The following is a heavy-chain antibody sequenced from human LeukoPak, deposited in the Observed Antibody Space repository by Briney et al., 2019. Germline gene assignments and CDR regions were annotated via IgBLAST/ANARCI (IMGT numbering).Heavy chain of an antibody. CDR2: IYYSGST. Sequence: SETLSLTCAVYGGSFSGYYWSWIRQPPGKGLEWIGSIYYSGSTYYNPSLKSRVTISVDTSKNQFSLKLSSVTAADTAVYYCARDKSRDESIAARPAINWFDPWGQGTLVTVSS. J-gene: IGHJ5*02. CDR1: GGSFSGYY. CDR3: ARDKSRDESIAARPAINWFDP. V-gene: IGHV4-34*01. D-gene: IGHD6-6*01.